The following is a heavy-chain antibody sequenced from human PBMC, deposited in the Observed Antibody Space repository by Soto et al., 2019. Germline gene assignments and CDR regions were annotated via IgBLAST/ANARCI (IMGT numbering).Heavy chain of an antibody. Sequence: PGGSLRLSCAASGFTFSSYGMHRVRQAPGKGLEWVAVISYDGSNKYYADSVKGRFTISRDNSKNTLYLQMNSLRAEDTAVYYCAKILRGWYPQGAVFYYYYGMDVWGQGTTVTVSS. CDR1: GFTFSSYG. V-gene: IGHV3-30*18. CDR3: AKILRGWYPQGAVFYYYYGMDV. J-gene: IGHJ6*02. D-gene: IGHD6-19*01. CDR2: ISYDGSNK.